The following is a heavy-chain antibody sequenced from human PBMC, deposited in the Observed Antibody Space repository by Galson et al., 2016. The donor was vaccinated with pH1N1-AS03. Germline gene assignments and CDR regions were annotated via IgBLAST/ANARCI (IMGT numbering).Heavy chain of an antibody. J-gene: IGHJ4*02. CDR3: ARRDAFLPFDY. CDR2: LSSDGGAA. Sequence: SLRLSCAASGFTFSRYSMGWVRQAPGKGLEWVSSLSSDGGAAYYADSVKGRFTISRDNSRDTLYVQMNSLRADDTALYYCARRDAFLPFDYWGQGTLVTVSS. V-gene: IGHV3-23*01. CDR1: GFTFSRYS.